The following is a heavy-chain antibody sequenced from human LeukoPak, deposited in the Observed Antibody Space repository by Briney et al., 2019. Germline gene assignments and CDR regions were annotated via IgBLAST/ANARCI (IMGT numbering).Heavy chain of an antibody. J-gene: IGHJ3*02. CDR1: GCALTELS. CDR2: FDPEDGET. V-gene: IGHV1-24*01. Sequence: ASVKVSCKVSGCALTELSMHWVRQAPGKGLEWMGGFDPEDGETIYAQKFQGRVTMTEDTSTDTAYMELSSLRSEDTAVYYCATDRLGMAVAGTIDAFDIWGQGTMVAVSS. CDR3: ATDRLGMAVAGTIDAFDI. D-gene: IGHD6-19*01.